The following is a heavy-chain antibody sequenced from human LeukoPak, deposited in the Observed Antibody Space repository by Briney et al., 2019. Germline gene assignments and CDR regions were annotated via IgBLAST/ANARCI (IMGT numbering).Heavy chain of an antibody. D-gene: IGHD2-15*01. V-gene: IGHV5-51*01. Sequence: GESLKISCQASGYSFSNFWIGWVRQMPGKGLEWMGIIYPADSDIRYSPSFQGQVTISADKSISTAYLQWSSLKASDTAMYYCARQEYCSGGSCYTWFDPWGQGTLVTVSS. J-gene: IGHJ5*02. CDR3: ARQEYCSGGSCYTWFDP. CDR2: IYPADSDI. CDR1: GYSFSNFW.